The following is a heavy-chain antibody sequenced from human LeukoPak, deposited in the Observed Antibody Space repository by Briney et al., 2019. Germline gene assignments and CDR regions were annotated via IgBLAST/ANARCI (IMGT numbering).Heavy chain of an antibody. CDR1: GYTLTSYD. Sequence: GASVKVSCKASGYTLTSYDINWVRQATGQGLEWMGWMNPNSGNTGYAQKFQGRVTMTRNTSISTAYMELSSLRSEDTAVYYCARGQGEILTGYYEFDYWGQGTLVTVSS. CDR2: MNPNSGNT. D-gene: IGHD3-9*01. CDR3: ARGQGEILTGYYEFDY. V-gene: IGHV1-8*01. J-gene: IGHJ4*02.